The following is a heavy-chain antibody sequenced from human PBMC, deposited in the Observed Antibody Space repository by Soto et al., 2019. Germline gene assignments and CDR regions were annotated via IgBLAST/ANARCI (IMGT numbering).Heavy chain of an antibody. D-gene: IGHD3-10*01. V-gene: IGHV6-1*01. CDR2: TYYRSKWYN. Sequence: SQTLSLTCAISGDSVSSNSAAWNWIRQSPSRGLEWLGRTYYRSKWYNDYEVSVKSRITINPDTSKNHFSLQLNSVTPEDTAVYYCARVLGSGSYYQVYNWFDPWGQGTLVTVSS. CDR3: ARVLGSGSYYQVYNWFDP. CDR1: GDSVSSNSAA. J-gene: IGHJ5*02.